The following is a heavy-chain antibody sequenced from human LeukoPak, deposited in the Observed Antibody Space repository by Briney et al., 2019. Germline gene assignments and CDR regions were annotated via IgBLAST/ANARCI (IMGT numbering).Heavy chain of an antibody. D-gene: IGHD6-19*01. J-gene: IGHJ4*02. Sequence: ASVKVSCTASGYTFTSYAMHWVRQAPGQRLEWMGWINAGNGNTKYSQKFQGRVTITRDTSASTAYMELSSLRSEDTAVYYCARGPVVAVAVLDYWGQGTLVTVSS. CDR2: INAGNGNT. CDR1: GYTFTSYA. V-gene: IGHV1-3*01. CDR3: ARGPVVAVAVLDY.